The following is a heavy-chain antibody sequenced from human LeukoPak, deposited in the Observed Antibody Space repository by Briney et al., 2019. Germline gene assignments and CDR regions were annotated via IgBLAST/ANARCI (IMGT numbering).Heavy chain of an antibody. CDR3: ARDPGGYYDSSGYPPWAFDI. CDR1: GYTFTSYG. Sequence: ASVKVSCKASGYTFTSYGISWVRQAPGQGLEWMGWISAYNGNTNYAQKLQGRVTMTTDTSTSTAYMELRSLRSDDTAVYYCARDPGGYYDSSGYPPWAFDIWGQGTMVTVSS. V-gene: IGHV1-18*01. CDR2: ISAYNGNT. J-gene: IGHJ3*02. D-gene: IGHD3-22*01.